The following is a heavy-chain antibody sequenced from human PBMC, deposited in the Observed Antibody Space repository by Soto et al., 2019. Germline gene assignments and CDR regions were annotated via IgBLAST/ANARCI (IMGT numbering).Heavy chain of an antibody. CDR2: IYHSGST. D-gene: IGHD3-22*01. J-gene: IGHJ5*02. V-gene: IGHV4-38-2*02. CDR1: GYSISSGYY. CDR3: GAGRYYYDSSGYSDNWFDP. Sequence: SETLSLTCTVSGYSISSGYYWGWIRQPPGKGLEWIGSIYHSGSTYYNPSLKSRVTISVDTSKNQFSLKLSSVTAADTAVYYCGAGRYYYDSSGYSDNWFDPWGQGTLVTVSS.